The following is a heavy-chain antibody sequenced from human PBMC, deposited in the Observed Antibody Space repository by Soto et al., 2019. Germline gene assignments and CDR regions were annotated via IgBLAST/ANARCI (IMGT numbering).Heavy chain of an antibody. Sequence: EVQLLESGGGLVQPGGYLRLPCAASGFTFSNFAMSWVRQAPGKGLEWVSGIIGSGGNTYYTDSVKGGFTISRDKSKATLYLQRNSLRAEDTAIYYCARDGGSSFGPCNYSGMDVWGQGTTVTVSS. V-gene: IGHV3-23*01. J-gene: IGHJ6*02. CDR3: ARDGGSSFGPCNYSGMDV. CDR2: IIGSGGNT. CDR1: GFTFSNFA. D-gene: IGHD5-18*01.